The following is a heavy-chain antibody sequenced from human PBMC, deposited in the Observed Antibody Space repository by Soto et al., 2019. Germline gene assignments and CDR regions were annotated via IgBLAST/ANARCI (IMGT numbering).Heavy chain of an antibody. J-gene: IGHJ2*01. Sequence: GASVKVSCKASGGTFRSDGISWVRPAPGQGLEWMGGITPIFRAAKYAQKFQGRVTITADESTSTAYMELSSLRSEDTAVYYCARGRDTYYYDSSGYSGWYFDLWGRGTLVTVSS. CDR3: ARGRDTYYYDSSGYSGWYFDL. D-gene: IGHD3-22*01. CDR2: ITPIFRAA. CDR1: GGTFRSDG. V-gene: IGHV1-69*13.